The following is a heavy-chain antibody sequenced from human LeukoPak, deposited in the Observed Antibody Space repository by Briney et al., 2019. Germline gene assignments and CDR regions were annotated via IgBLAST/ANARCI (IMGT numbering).Heavy chain of an antibody. J-gene: IGHJ3*02. D-gene: IGHD3-16*01. CDR1: GGSISSYY. CDR2: IYYSGGT. CDR3: ARHLGAFDI. Sequence: PSETLSLTCTVSGGSISSYYWSWIRQPPGKVLEWIGYIYYSGGTNYNPSLKSRVTISVDTSKNQFSLKLSSVTAADTAVYYCARHLGAFDIWGQRTMVTVSS. V-gene: IGHV4-59*08.